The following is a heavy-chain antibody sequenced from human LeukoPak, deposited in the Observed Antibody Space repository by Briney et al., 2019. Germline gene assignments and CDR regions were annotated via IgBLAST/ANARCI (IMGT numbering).Heavy chain of an antibody. Sequence: GGSLRLSCAASGFTFSSYGMHWVRQAPGKGLEWVAFIRYDGSNKYYADSVKGRFTISRDNSKNTLYLQMNSLRAEDTAVYYCARWGSYCSSTSCRATYYYYYMDVWGKGTTVTVSS. J-gene: IGHJ6*03. CDR2: IRYDGSNK. V-gene: IGHV3-30*02. CDR1: GFTFSSYG. CDR3: ARWGSYCSSTSCRATYYYYYMDV. D-gene: IGHD2-2*01.